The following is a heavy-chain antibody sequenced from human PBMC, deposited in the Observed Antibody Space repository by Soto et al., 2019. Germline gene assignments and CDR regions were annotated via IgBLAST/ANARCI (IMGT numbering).Heavy chain of an antibody. D-gene: IGHD2-2*01. J-gene: IGHJ6*02. V-gene: IGHV5-10-1*01. CDR2: IDPSDSYT. CDR3: ARFVVVPAAGVDYGMDV. CDR1: GYSFTSYW. Sequence: GESLKISCKGSGYSFTSYWISWVRQMPGKGLEWMGRIDPSDSYTNYSPSFQGHVTISADKSISTAYLQWSSLKASDTAMYYCARFVVVPAAGVDYGMDVWGQGTTVTVS.